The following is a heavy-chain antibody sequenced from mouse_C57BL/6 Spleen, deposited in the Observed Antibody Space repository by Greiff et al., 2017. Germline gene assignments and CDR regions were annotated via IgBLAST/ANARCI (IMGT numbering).Heavy chain of an antibody. CDR1: GYSFTDYN. CDR3: AREGFYGSSYGYFDY. V-gene: IGHV1-39*01. CDR2: INPNYGTT. Sequence: VQLKESGPELVKPGASVKISCKASGYSFTDYNMNWVKQSNGKSLEWIGVINPNYGTTSYNQKFKGKATLTVDQSSSTAYMQLNSLTSEDSAVYYCAREGFYGSSYGYFDYWGQGTTLTVSS. D-gene: IGHD1-1*01. J-gene: IGHJ2*01.